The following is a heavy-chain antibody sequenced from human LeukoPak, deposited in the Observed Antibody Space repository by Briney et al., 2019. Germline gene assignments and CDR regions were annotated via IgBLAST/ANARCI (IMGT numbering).Heavy chain of an antibody. CDR3: ATRDCSSTSCSGNYYYYYGMDV. CDR2: IWYDGSNK. Sequence: PGRSLRLSCAASGFTFSNYGMHWVRQAPGKGLEWVAVIWYDGSNKYYADSVKGRFTISRDNSKNTLYLQMNSLRAEDTAVYYCATRDCSSTSCSGNYYYYYGMDVWGQGTTVTVSS. D-gene: IGHD2-2*01. V-gene: IGHV3-33*03. CDR1: GFTFSNYG. J-gene: IGHJ6*02.